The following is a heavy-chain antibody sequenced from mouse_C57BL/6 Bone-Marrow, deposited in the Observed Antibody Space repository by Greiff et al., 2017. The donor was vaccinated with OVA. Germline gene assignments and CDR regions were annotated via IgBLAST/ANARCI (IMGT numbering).Heavy chain of an antibody. CDR1: GFTFSDYG. D-gene: IGHD2-2*01. CDR3: ARQDYGYDDAMDY. CDR2: ISNLAYSI. J-gene: IGHJ4*01. Sequence: EVKLMESGGGLVQPGGSLKLSCAASGFTFSDYGMAWVRQAPRKGPEWVAFISNLAYSIYYADTVTGRFTISRENAKNTLYLEMSSLRSEDTAMYYCARQDYGYDDAMDYWGQGTSVTVSS. V-gene: IGHV5-15*01.